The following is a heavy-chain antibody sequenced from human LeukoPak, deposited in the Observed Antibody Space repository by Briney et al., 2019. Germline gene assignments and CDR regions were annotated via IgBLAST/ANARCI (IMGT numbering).Heavy chain of an antibody. CDR2: IYTSGST. CDR3: ARLGLPSGDWFDP. Sequence: SETLSLTCTVSGGSISIYYWSWIRQPAGKGLGWIGRIYTSGSTNYNPSLKSRVTMSVDTSKNQFSLKLSSVTAADTAVYYCARLGLPSGDWFDPWGQGTLVTVSS. J-gene: IGHJ5*02. D-gene: IGHD2-15*01. CDR1: GGSISIYY. V-gene: IGHV4-4*07.